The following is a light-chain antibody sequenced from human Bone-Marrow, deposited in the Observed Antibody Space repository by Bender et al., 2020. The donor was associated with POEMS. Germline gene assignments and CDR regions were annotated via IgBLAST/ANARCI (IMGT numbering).Light chain of an antibody. J-gene: IGLJ3*02. CDR1: SSKFGSYP. Sequence: QSVLTQPPSASGTPGQRVTISCSGSSSKFGSYPVNWYQQLPGAAPKLVIFNNSQRPSGVPDRFSGSNSGTSASLAFLGLLSGDEADFYCATWDDSLDGWVFGGGTKLTVL. CDR3: ATWDDSLDGWV. V-gene: IGLV1-44*01. CDR2: NNS.